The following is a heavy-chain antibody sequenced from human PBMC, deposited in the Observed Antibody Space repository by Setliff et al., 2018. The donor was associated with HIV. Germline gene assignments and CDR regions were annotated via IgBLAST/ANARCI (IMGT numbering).Heavy chain of an antibody. J-gene: IGHJ4*02. CDR1: GGSIGSTSFY. V-gene: IGHV4-39*07. CDR2: LYFSGSS. D-gene: IGHD2-2*01. CDR3: ARADCTSTSCFFGLGGGFFDS. Sequence: SETLSLTCIVSGGSIGSTSFYGGWIRQPPGKGLEWIGTLYFSGSSNANPSLKSRVTMSVDTSRNQFSLTLKSVTVADTAVYYCARADCTSTSCFFGLGGGFFDSWGRGALVTVSS.